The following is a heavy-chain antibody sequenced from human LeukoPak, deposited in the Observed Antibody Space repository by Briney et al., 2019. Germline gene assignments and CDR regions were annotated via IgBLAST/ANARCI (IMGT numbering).Heavy chain of an antibody. CDR2: ISGSGGST. Sequence: GGSLRLSCAASGFTFSDYYMSWIRQAPGKGLEWVSAISGSGGSTYYADSVKGRFTISRDNSKNTLYLQMNSLRAEDTAVYYCAAVVVTPFDYWGQGTLVTVSS. V-gene: IGHV3-23*01. CDR1: GFTFSDYY. D-gene: IGHD2-15*01. CDR3: AAVVVTPFDY. J-gene: IGHJ4*02.